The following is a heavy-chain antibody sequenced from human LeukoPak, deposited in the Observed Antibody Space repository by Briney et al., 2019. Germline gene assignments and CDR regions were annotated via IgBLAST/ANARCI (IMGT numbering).Heavy chain of an antibody. Sequence: GGSLRLSCAASGFTFSSYWMSWVRQAPGKGLEWVANINQDGSEKYYLDSAKGRFTISRDNAKNSLSLQMNSLRAEDTAVYYCARSPAGANYYLDVWGKGTTVTVSS. V-gene: IGHV3-7*01. CDR1: GFTFSSYW. D-gene: IGHD1-14*01. CDR2: INQDGSEK. CDR3: ARSPAGANYYLDV. J-gene: IGHJ6*03.